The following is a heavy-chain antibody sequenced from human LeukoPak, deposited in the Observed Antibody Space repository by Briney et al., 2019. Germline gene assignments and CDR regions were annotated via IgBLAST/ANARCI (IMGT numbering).Heavy chain of an antibody. D-gene: IGHD3-10*01. CDR3: VKDLGGGILWFGESDP. V-gene: IGHV3-74*01. CDR2: INSDGSST. Sequence: PGGSLRLSCAASGFTFINYWMHWVRQAPGKGLVWVSRINSDGSSTSYADSVKGRFTISRDNAKDTLYLQMSSLRAEDTAVYYCVKDLGGGILWFGESDPWGQGTLVTVSS. J-gene: IGHJ5*02. CDR1: GFTFINYW.